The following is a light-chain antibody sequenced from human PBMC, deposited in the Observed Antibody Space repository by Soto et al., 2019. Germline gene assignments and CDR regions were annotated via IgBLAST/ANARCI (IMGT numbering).Light chain of an antibody. J-gene: IGKJ1*01. CDR2: SAS. CDR1: RGIGNA. CDR3: QKYDSAQT. Sequence: DIQMTQSPSSLPASVGDRVTITCRPSRGIGNALAWYQQKPGTVPKLLIHSASTLQSGVPSRFSGSGSGTDFTLTISSLQPEDVASYYCQKYDSAQTLGPGAKVDIK. V-gene: IGKV1-27*01.